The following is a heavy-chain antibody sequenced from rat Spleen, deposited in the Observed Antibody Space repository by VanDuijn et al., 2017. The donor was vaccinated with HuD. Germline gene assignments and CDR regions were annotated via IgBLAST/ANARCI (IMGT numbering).Heavy chain of an antibody. J-gene: IGHJ2*01. CDR2: INNEGSST. CDR1: GFTFSNYD. CDR3: ARTTYDYFDY. V-gene: IGHV5-22*01. Sequence: EVQLVESGGGLVQPGRSLKLSCAASGFTFSNYDMAWVRQAPTKGLEWVASINNEGSSTYYGDSVKGRFTISRDNAKSTLYLQMNSLRSEDTAAYYCARTTYDYFDYWGQGVMVTVSS. D-gene: IGHD2-1*01.